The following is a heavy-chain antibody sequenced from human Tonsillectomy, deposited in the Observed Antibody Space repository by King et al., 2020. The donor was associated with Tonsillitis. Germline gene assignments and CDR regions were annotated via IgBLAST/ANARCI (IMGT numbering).Heavy chain of an antibody. CDR3: ARDNGFIVVISHDY. D-gene: IGHD3-22*01. CDR2: ISAYNGNT. V-gene: IGHV1-18*01. Sequence: QLVQSGAEVKKPGASVKVSCKASGYTFTGYGISWVRQAPGQGLEWMGWISAYNGNTNYAQMLQDRVTMTTDTSTSTAYMELRSLRSDDTAVYYCARDNGFIVVISHDYWGQGTLVTVSS. J-gene: IGHJ4*02. CDR1: GYTFTGYG.